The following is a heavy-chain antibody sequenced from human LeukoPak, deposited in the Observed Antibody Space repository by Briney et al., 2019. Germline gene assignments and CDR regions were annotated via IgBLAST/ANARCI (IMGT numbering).Heavy chain of an antibody. J-gene: IGHJ5*01. D-gene: IGHD1-26*01. CDR2: INHNSGGR. V-gene: IGHV1-2*07. CDR1: VYTFTSYY. Sequence: ASLTVSFTSSVYTFTSYYIHWVRQAPGQGLEWMGRINHNSGGRNYAHKFQGRGTITRETAISTAYMEVSRLRSDDTAVYYCARPWEITMSERSYNWFDFWGQGTLVTVSS. CDR3: ARPWEITMSERSYNWFDF.